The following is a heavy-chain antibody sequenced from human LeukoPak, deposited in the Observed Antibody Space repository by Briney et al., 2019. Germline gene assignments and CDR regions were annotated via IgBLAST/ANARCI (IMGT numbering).Heavy chain of an antibody. CDR3: AKGIVVVVAAILDY. J-gene: IGHJ4*02. D-gene: IGHD2-15*01. CDR1: GFTFSSYW. Sequence: GGSLRLSCAASGFTFSSYWMSWVRQAPGKGLEWVANIKQDGSEKYYVDSVKGRFTISRDNAKNSLYLQMNSLRGEDTAVYYCAKGIVVVVAAILDYWGQGTLVTDSS. V-gene: IGHV3-7*01. CDR2: IKQDGSEK.